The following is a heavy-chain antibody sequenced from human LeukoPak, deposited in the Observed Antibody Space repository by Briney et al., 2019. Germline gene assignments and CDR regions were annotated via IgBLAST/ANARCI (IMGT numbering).Heavy chain of an antibody. V-gene: IGHV3-21*01. CDR2: ISSSSSYI. CDR1: GGSISNKN. CDR3: ARDLKRCRYTGWFDP. J-gene: IGHJ5*02. Sequence: ETLSLTCAVSGGSISNKNWWSWVRQAPGKGLEWVSSISSSSSYIYYADSVKGRFTISRDNAKNSLYLQMNSLRAEDTAVYYCARDLKRCRYTGWFDPWGQGTLVTVSS. D-gene: IGHD3-16*02.